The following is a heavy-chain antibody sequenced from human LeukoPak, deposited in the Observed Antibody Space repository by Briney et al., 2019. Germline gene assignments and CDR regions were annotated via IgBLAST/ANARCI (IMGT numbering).Heavy chain of an antibody. CDR3: ARDGMDYYDSSGYQNYFDY. CDR1: GGTFSSYA. D-gene: IGHD3-22*01. J-gene: IGHJ4*02. CDR2: IIPIFGTS. V-gene: IGHV1-69*13. Sequence: GASVKVSCKASGGTFSSYAISWVRHAPGQGLEWIVGIIPIFGTSNYAQKFQGRVTITAGESTSTAYMELSSLRSEDTAVYYCARDGMDYYDSSGYQNYFDYWGQGTLVTVSS.